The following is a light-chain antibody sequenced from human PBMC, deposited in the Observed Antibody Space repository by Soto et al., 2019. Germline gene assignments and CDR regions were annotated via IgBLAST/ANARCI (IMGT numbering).Light chain of an antibody. V-gene: IGKV1-9*01. CDR3: QQLNSYPIT. CDR1: QGISSY. J-gene: IGKJ5*01. Sequence: DIQLTQSPYFLSASVGDRVTITCRASQGISSYLAWYQQKPGKAPKLLIYAASTLQSGVPSRFSGSGSGTEFTLTISSLQPEDFATYYCQQLNSYPITFGQGIRLEIK. CDR2: AAS.